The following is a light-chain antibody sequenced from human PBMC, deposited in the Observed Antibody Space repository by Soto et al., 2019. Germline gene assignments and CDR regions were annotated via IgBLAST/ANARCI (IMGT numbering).Light chain of an antibody. CDR2: EGG. Sequence: QSVLTQPASVSGSPGQSITISCTGTSSDVGGYILVSWYQLHPDKAPKLMIYEGGKRPSGVSNRFSGSKSGNTASLTISGLQPEDEAHYYCCSYVGSDTYVIFGGGTKLTVL. CDR3: CSYVGSDTYVI. V-gene: IGLV2-23*01. CDR1: SSDVGGYIL. J-gene: IGLJ2*01.